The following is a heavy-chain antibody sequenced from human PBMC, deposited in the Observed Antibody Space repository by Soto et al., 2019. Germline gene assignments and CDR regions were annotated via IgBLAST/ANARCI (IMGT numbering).Heavy chain of an antibody. CDR2: IFYTGST. CDR3: ARFNRIAAAGTDYYYGMDV. Sequence: PSETLSLTCTASGASITSGDFYWSWVRQHPGKGLEWIGHIFYTGSTYYNPSLKSRVTISVDTSKNQFSLKLSSVTAAGTAMYYCARFNRIAAAGTDYYYGMDVWGQGTTVTVSS. V-gene: IGHV4-31*02. D-gene: IGHD6-13*01. CDR1: GASITSGDFY. J-gene: IGHJ6*02.